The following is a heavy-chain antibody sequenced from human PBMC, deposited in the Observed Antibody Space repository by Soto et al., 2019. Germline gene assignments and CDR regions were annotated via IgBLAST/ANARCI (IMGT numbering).Heavy chain of an antibody. J-gene: IGHJ6*02. D-gene: IGHD6-19*01. V-gene: IGHV1-2*04. CDR2: INPNSGGT. CDR3: ARDGVSSGWYDDYYYGMDV. Sequence: GASVKVSCKASGYTFTGYYMRWVRQAPGQGLEWMGWINPNSGGTNYAQKFQGWVTMTRDTSISTAYMELSRLRSDDTAVYYCARDGVSSGWYDDYYYGMDVWGQGTTVTVSS. CDR1: GYTFTGYY.